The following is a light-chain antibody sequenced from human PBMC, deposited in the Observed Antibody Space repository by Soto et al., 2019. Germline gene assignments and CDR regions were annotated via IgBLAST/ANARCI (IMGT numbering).Light chain of an antibody. Sequence: QSVLTQPASVSGSPGQSITISCTGTSSDVGGYNYVSWYQQHPGKAPKLMIYDVSNRPSGVSNRFSGSKSGNTASLTISGLQAEDEADYYCSSYTSSSTWVFGEGTKVTVL. CDR2: DVS. CDR3: SSYTSSSTWV. J-gene: IGLJ3*02. V-gene: IGLV2-14*01. CDR1: SSDVGGYNY.